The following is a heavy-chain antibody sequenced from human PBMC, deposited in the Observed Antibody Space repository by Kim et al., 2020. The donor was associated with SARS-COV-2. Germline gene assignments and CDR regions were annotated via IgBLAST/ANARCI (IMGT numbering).Heavy chain of an antibody. D-gene: IGHD4-17*01. V-gene: IGHV4-39*07. CDR3: ATRGLPRWFDP. CDR2: IYYSGST. CDR1: GGSISSSSYY. J-gene: IGHJ5*02. Sequence: SETLSLTCTVSGGSISSSSYYWGWIRQPPGKGLEWFGSIYYSGSTYYNPSLKSRVTISVDTSKNQFSLKLSSVTAADTAVYYCATRGLPRWFDPWGQGTLVTVSS.